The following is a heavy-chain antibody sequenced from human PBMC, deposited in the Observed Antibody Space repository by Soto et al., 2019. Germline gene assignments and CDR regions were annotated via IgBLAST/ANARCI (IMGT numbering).Heavy chain of an antibody. CDR1: GFTFDDYA. J-gene: IGHJ6*02. Sequence: EVQLVESGGGLVQPGRSLRLSCAASGFTFDDYAMHWVRQAPGEGLEWVSGISWNSGSIGYADSVKGRFTISRDNAKNSLYLQMNSLRAEDTALYYCAKDIRSRWELTYYYYYGMDVWGQGTTVTVSS. D-gene: IGHD1-26*01. V-gene: IGHV3-9*01. CDR3: AKDIRSRWELTYYYYYGMDV. CDR2: ISWNSGSI.